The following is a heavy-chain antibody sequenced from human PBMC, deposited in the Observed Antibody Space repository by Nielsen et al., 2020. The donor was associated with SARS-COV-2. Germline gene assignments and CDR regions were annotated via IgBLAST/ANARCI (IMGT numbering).Heavy chain of an antibody. Sequence: SLKISCAASGFTFDDYAMHWVRQAPGKGLEWVSGISWNSGSIGYADSVKGRFTISRDNAKNSLYLQMNSLRAEDTALYYCTPAPYWGQGTLVTVSS. V-gene: IGHV3-9*01. CDR3: TPAPY. J-gene: IGHJ4*02. CDR2: ISWNSGSI. CDR1: GFTFDDYA.